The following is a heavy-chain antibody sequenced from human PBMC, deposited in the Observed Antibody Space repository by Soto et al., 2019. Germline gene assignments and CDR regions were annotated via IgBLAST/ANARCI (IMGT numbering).Heavy chain of an antibody. CDR2: ISSSGSTI. CDR1: GFTFSSYE. CDR3: ARDRAARGSAYYYYYYGMDV. D-gene: IGHD5-18*01. J-gene: IGHJ6*02. V-gene: IGHV3-48*03. Sequence: LRLSCAASGFTFSSYEMNWVRQAPGKWLDWVSYISSSGSTIYYADSVKGRFTISRDNAKNSLYLQMNSLRAEDTAVYYCARDRAARGSAYYYYYYGMDVWGQGTTVTV.